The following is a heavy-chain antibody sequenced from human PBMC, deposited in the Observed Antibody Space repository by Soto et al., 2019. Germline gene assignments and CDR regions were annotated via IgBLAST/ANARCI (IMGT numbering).Heavy chain of an antibody. CDR3: AKSRYSDSSGDYYDF. D-gene: IGHD3-22*01. CDR1: GFTFSSHG. CDR2: IGGRATSA. J-gene: IGHJ4*02. V-gene: IGHV3-23*01. Sequence: GGSLRLSCAASGFTFSSHGIHWVRQAPGKGLEWVSGIGGRATSAYYADSVKGRFAISRDNAYNTLFLQLNSLRAEDTAVYYCAKSRYSDSSGDYYDFWGQGTLVTVSS.